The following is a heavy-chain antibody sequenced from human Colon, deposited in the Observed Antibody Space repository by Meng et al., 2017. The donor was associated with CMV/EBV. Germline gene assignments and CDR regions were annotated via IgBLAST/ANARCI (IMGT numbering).Heavy chain of an antibody. J-gene: IGHJ4*02. V-gene: IGHV3-30*02. CDR3: SNGLLGVQGH. D-gene: IGHD3-3*01. CDR2: IDTTNH. Sequence: QGRLVDSGGGVFQRGGSLRFSCGASGFSFSESGIHWLRQAPGEELEWVSFIDTTNHYYADSVKGRFTISRDDSKRMVYLQMNNLKTEDTAMYFCSNGLLGVQGHWGQGTLVTVSS. CDR1: GFSFSESG.